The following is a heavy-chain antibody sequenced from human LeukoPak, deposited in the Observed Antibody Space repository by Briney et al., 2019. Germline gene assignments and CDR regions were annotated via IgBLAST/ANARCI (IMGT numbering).Heavy chain of an antibody. CDR2: IYYSGST. CDR3: ARDYYDMYAFEI. CDR1: GGSISSHY. D-gene: IGHD3-22*01. V-gene: IGHV4-59*11. Sequence: PSETLSLTCTVSGGSISSHYWSWIRQPPGKGLEWIGYIYYSGSTNYNPSLKSRVTISVDTSKNQFSLKLSSVTAADTAVYYCARDYYDMYAFEIWGQGTMVTVSS. J-gene: IGHJ3*02.